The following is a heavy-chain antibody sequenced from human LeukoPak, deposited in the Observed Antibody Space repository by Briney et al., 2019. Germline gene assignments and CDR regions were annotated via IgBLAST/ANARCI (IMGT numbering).Heavy chain of an antibody. Sequence: PGGSLRLSCAASGFTLSTYGMHWVRQAPGKGLEWVAVIWCDGSNKYHADSVKGRFTISRDNSKNTLYLQMNSLRAEDTALYYCARILVGATSFDYWGQGTLVTVSS. J-gene: IGHJ4*02. CDR3: ARILVGATSFDY. CDR1: GFTLSTYG. V-gene: IGHV3-33*01. CDR2: IWCDGSNK. D-gene: IGHD1-26*01.